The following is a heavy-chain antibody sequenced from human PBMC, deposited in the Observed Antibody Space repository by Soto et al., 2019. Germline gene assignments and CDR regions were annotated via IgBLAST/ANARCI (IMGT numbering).Heavy chain of an antibody. CDR3: ARVTIGYYGMDV. V-gene: IGHV4-39*01. CDR1: GGSISSSRYY. Sequence: SETLSLTCTVSGGSISSSRYYWGWIRQPPGKGLEWIGSIYYSGSTYYNPSLKSRVTISVDTSKNQFSLKLSSVTAADTAVYYCARVTIGYYGMDVWGQGTTVTVSS. CDR2: IYYSGST. J-gene: IGHJ6*02.